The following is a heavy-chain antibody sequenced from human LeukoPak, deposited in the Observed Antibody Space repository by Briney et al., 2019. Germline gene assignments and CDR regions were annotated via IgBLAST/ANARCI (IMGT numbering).Heavy chain of an antibody. V-gene: IGHV4-39*01. J-gene: IGHJ4*02. CDR2: IYYSGST. D-gene: IGHD3-10*01. CDR3: ARTRYYYNSRSYGAPYYFDY. CDR1: GGSISSSSYY. Sequence: SETLSLTCTVSGGSISSSSYYWGWIRQPPGKGLQWIGSIYYSGSTYYNPSLKSRVTISVDTSKNQFSLKLSSVTAADTAVYYCARTRYYYNSRSYGAPYYFDYWGQGTLVTVSS.